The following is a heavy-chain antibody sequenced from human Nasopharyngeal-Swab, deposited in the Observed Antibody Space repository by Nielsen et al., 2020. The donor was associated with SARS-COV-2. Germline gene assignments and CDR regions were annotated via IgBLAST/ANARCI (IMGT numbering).Heavy chain of an antibody. V-gene: IGHV1-8*01. D-gene: IGHD6-13*01. CDR1: GYTFTSYD. CDR2: MNPNSGNT. J-gene: IGHJ6*02. Sequence: APVKVSCKASGYTFTSYDTNWVRQATGQGLEWMGWMNPNSGNTGYAQKFQGRVTMTRNTSISTAYMELSSLRSEDTAVYYCARDREPGIAYYYGMDVWGQGTTVTVSS. CDR3: ARDREPGIAYYYGMDV.